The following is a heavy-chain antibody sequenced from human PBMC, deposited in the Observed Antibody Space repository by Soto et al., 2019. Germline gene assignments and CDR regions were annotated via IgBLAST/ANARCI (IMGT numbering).Heavy chain of an antibody. CDR2: IYYSGST. CDR3: ARHGRYFDWLTYNWFDP. D-gene: IGHD3-9*01. J-gene: IGHJ5*02. V-gene: IGHV4-39*01. CDR1: GGSISSSSYY. Sequence: QLQLQESGPGLVKPSETLSLTCTVSGGSISSSSYYWGWIHQPPGKGLEWIGSIYYSGSTYSNPSLKGRITISVDTSKNQFSLKVSSVTAADTAVYYCARHGRYFDWLTYNWFDPWGQGTLVTVSS.